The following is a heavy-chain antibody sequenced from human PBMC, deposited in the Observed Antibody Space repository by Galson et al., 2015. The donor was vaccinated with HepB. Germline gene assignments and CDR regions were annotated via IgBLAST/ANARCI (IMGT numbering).Heavy chain of an antibody. J-gene: IGHJ4*02. CDR3: ARARYSNSPPEY. D-gene: IGHD1-26*01. CDR1: GYSLAELA. Sequence: SVKVSCKASGYSLAELAMRWVRQAPRKGLEWMGGFSPEHGETNYAQKFQDRITMTTDTSTSTTYMELRSLRPDDTAVYYCARARYSNSPPEYWGQGTLVTVSS. V-gene: IGHV1-24*01. CDR2: FSPEHGET.